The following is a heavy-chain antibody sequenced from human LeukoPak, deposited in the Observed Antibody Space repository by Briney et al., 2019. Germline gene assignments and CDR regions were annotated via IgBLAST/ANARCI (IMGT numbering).Heavy chain of an antibody. CDR2: IYYSGST. Sequence: TLSLTCTVSGGSISSGDYYWSWIRQPPGKGLEWIGYIYYSGSTYYNPSLKSRVTISVDTSKNQFSLKLSSVTAADTAVYYCARGDYGGFHYWYFDLWGRGTLVTVSS. CDR3: ARGDYGGFHYWYFDL. D-gene: IGHD4-23*01. CDR1: GGSISSGDYY. V-gene: IGHV4-30-4*08. J-gene: IGHJ2*01.